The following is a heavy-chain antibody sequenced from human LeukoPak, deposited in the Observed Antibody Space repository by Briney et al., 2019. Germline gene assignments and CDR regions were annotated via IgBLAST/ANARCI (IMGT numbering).Heavy chain of an antibody. CDR2: ISYSGSS. D-gene: IGHD4-17*01. CDR3: ARHGHGAKFDY. CDR1: GDSVTSYGYY. J-gene: IGHJ4*02. V-gene: IGHV4-39*01. Sequence: PSETLSLTCTVSGDSVTSYGYYWGWIRQPPGKGLEWIGSISYSGSSYFNPSLKSRVTISVDTSKNQFSLNLGSVTAADTAVYSCARHGHGAKFDYWGQGTLVTVSS.